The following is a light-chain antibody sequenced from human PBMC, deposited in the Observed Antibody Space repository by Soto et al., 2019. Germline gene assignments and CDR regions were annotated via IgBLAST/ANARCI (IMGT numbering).Light chain of an antibody. Sequence: EIVLTQSPATLSLSPGERAALSCRASQSVSIYLAWYQQKPGQAPRLLIYAASNRATGIPARFSGSGSGTDFTLTISSLEPEDFAVYYCQQRSNWPPPFGQGTKLEIK. V-gene: IGKV3-11*01. J-gene: IGKJ2*01. CDR2: AAS. CDR3: QQRSNWPPP. CDR1: QSVSIY.